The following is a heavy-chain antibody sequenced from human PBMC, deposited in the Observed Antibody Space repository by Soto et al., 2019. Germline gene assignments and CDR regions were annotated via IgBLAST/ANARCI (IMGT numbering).Heavy chain of an antibody. J-gene: IGHJ4*02. V-gene: IGHV4-34*01. D-gene: IGHD5-12*01. CDR1: GGSFSGYY. Sequence: QVQLQQWGAGLLKPSETLSLTCAVYGGSFSGYYWSWIRQPPGKGLEWIGEINHSGSTNYNPSLTGRVTMTVHTSKNHFSLRLTSVAAGDTGVYYCARDGKVATNTAESAPNTRYYFDYWGQGTLVTVSS. CDR2: INHSGST. CDR3: ARDGKVATNTAESAPNTRYYFDY.